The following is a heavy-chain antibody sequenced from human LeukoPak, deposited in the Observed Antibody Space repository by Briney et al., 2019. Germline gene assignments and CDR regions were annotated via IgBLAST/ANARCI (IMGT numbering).Heavy chain of an antibody. V-gene: IGHV3-21*01. CDR1: GFTFSSYS. Sequence: KAGGSLRLPCAASGFTFSSYSMNWVRQAPGKGLEWVSSISSSSSYIYYADSVKGRFTISRDNAKNSLYLQMNSLRAEDTAVYYCARDANDALDYWGQGTLVTVSS. J-gene: IGHJ4*02. CDR2: ISSSSSYI. D-gene: IGHD1-1*01. CDR3: ARDANDALDY.